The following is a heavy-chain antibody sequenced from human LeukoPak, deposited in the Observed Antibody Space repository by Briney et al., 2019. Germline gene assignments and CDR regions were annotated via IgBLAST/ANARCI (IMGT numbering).Heavy chain of an antibody. Sequence: GGSLRLSCAASGFTFSSYAMSWVRQAPGKGLEWVSAISGSGGSTYYADSVKGRSTISRDNSKNTLYLQMNSLRAEDTAVYYCARDYGGNFAFDYWGQGTLVTVSS. CDR3: ARDYGGNFAFDY. J-gene: IGHJ4*02. D-gene: IGHD4-23*01. CDR2: ISGSGGST. CDR1: GFTFSSYA. V-gene: IGHV3-23*01.